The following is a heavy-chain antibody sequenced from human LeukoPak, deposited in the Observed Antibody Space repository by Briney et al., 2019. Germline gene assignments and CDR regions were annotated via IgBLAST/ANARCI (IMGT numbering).Heavy chain of an antibody. D-gene: IGHD3-3*01. CDR3: ARNTGGDYDFWSGYYREYYYMDV. CDR2: IYYSGST. CDR1: GGSISSYY. Sequence: SETLSLTCTVSGGSISSYYWSWIRQPPGKGLEWIGYIYYSGSTNYNPSLKSRVTISVDTSKNQFSLKLSSVTAADTAVYYCARNTGGDYDFWSGYYREYYYMDVWGKGTTVTVSS. V-gene: IGHV4-59*01. J-gene: IGHJ6*03.